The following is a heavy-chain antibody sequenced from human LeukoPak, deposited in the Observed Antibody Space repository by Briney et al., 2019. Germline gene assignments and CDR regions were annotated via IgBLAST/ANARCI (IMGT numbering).Heavy chain of an antibody. J-gene: IGHJ4*02. CDR1: GFTFSNYA. CDR3: ARGPMIVVDAEHTFDY. Sequence: GGSLRLSCAASGFTFSNYAMHWVRQAPGKGLEWMAVTSYDGSNKYYVDSVKGRFTISRDNSKNTLYLQMNSLRAEDTAVYYCARGPMIVVDAEHTFDYWGQGTLVTVSS. D-gene: IGHD3-22*01. V-gene: IGHV3-30*04. CDR2: TSYDGSNK.